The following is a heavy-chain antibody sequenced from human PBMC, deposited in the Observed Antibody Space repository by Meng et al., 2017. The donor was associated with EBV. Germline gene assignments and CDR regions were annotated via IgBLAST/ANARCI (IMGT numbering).Heavy chain of an antibody. V-gene: IGHV1-18*01. CDR1: GSTVTSYG. CDR3: ARGLDYLDY. CDR2: ISAYNGNT. J-gene: IGHJ4*02. Sequence: VQRGRPGAEVTQPVSSVEASCKASGSTVTSYGISWVRQAPGQGIEWMGWISAYNGNTTYAQKLQGRVTMTTDTSTSTAYMELRSLRSDDTAVYYCARGLDYLDYWGQGTLVTVSS.